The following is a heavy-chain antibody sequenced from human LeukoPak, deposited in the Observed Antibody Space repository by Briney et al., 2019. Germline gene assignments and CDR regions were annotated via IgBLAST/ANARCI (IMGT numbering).Heavy chain of an antibody. CDR2: IYFSGST. D-gene: IGHD5-24*01. CDR1: GGSINSGNYY. CDR3: SRPGASNYSYYGMAV. J-gene: IGHJ6*02. Sequence: SETLSLTCTVSGGSINSGNYYWSWIRQPPGKGLEWIGYIYFSGSTYYNPSPKGRVAISLDTSENHFSLKLTSVTAAHPDVYSCSRPGASNYSYYGMAVWGQGTTVTVSS. V-gene: IGHV4-30-4*01.